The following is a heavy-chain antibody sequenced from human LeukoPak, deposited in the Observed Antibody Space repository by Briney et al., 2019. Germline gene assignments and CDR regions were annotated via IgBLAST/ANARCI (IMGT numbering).Heavy chain of an antibody. J-gene: IGHJ4*02. CDR3: AREYGSGSYYVDY. Sequence: GGSLRLSCAASGFTFSSYGMHWVRQAPGKGLEWVAVIWYDGSNKYYADSVKGRFTISRDNSKNTLYLQMNSLRAEDTAVYYCAREYGSGSYYVDYWGQGTLVTVSS. D-gene: IGHD3-10*01. V-gene: IGHV3-33*01. CDR1: GFTFSSYG. CDR2: IWYDGSNK.